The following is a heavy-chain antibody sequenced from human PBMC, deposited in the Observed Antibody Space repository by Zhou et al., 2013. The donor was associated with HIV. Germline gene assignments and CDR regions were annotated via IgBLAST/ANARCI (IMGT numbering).Heavy chain of an antibody. D-gene: IGHD1-26*01. CDR3: ARDVGPSYYFDY. J-gene: IGHJ4*02. Sequence: QVKLVQSGAEVKKPGASVKVSCKASGGTFSNYAITWVRQAPGQGLEWMGGNIPFFGSPNYAQKFQGRVTITTDESTSTVYMELSSLRSEDTAVYYCARDVGPSYYFDYWGQGTLVTVSS. CDR2: NIPFFGSP. V-gene: IGHV1-69*05. CDR1: GGTFSNYA.